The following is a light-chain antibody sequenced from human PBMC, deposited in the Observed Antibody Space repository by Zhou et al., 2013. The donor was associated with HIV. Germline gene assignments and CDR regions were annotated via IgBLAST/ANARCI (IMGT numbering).Light chain of an antibody. J-gene: IGKJ1*01. CDR2: AAS. Sequence: DILMTQSPPSLSASVGDRVTITCRASQGITGALAWYQQKPGRLPSLLIYAASTLHSGVPSRFSGTGSGTEFTLTISGLQPEDVATYYCQKYDNAPWAFGQGTRVE. CDR3: QKYDNAPWA. V-gene: IGKV1-27*01. CDR1: QGITGA.